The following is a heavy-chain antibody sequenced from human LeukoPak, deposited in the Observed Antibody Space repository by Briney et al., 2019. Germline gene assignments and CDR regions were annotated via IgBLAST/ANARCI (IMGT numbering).Heavy chain of an antibody. CDR3: AKRFGSGWPFDI. V-gene: IGHV3-33*06. J-gene: IGHJ3*02. CDR1: GFTFSNYD. CDR2: IWYDGSNK. Sequence: PAGRSLRLSCAVSGFTFSNYDMHWVRQAPGKGLEWVAVIWYDGSNKYYADSVKGRFTISRDNSKNTLYLQMNTLRAEDTAVYYCAKRFGSGWPFDIWGQGTMVTVSS. D-gene: IGHD6-19*01.